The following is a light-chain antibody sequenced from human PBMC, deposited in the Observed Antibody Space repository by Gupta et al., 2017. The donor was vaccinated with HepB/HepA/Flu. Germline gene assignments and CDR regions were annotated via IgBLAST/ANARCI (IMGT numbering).Light chain of an antibody. CDR1: QDISNY. V-gene: IGKV1-33*01. J-gene: IGKJ4*01. CDR2: DAS. CDR3: QQDDNLPIT. Sequence: DIHLTQSPSSLSASVGDRVTITCQASQDISNYLNWYQQKPGKAPKLLIYDASNLETGVPPRFSGSGSGTDFTFTISSLQPEDIATYYCQQDDNLPITFGRGTKVEIK.